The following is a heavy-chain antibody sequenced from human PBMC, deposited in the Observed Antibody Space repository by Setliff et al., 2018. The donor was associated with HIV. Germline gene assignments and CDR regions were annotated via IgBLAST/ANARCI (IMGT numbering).Heavy chain of an antibody. CDR3: ASRVYYYDSNNFLREEGFDP. Sequence: PSETLSLTCAVYGGPLSGHFWSWIRQPPGKGLEYIGSIHYNERTYYNPSLKSRVAISLDTSKNQFSLNLTSVTAADTAVYYCASRVYYYDSNNFLREEGFDPWGQGTLVTVSS. CDR2: IHYNERT. J-gene: IGHJ5*02. CDR1: GGPLSGHF. D-gene: IGHD3-22*01. V-gene: IGHV4-34*01.